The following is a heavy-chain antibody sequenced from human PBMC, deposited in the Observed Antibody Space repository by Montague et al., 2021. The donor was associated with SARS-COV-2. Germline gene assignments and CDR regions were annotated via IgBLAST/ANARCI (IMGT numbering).Heavy chain of an antibody. CDR1: GDSVFIDTAA. Sequence: CAISGDSVFIDTAARHWIRQSPSLGFEWLGRTFYRSQWHTDSAASVRSRISFSGDISKNQFSLHLNSVTPEDTAIYYCARDGDYGGTGYSFLQNWGQGTLVIVSP. V-gene: IGHV6-1*01. D-gene: IGHD4-17*01. CDR2: TFYRSQWHT. J-gene: IGHJ1*01. CDR3: ARDGDYGGTGYSFLQN.